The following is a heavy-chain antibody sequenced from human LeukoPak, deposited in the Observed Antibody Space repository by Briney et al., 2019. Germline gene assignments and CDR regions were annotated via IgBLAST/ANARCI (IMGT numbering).Heavy chain of an antibody. D-gene: IGHD5-24*01. Sequence: GVSVRVSCKASGGTFSSNAISWVRQAPGQGLEWMGGIIPIFGTANYAQKFQGRVTITTDESTSTAYMELSSLRSEDTAVYYCARTSCRDGYNYNYYYMDVWGKGTTVTVSS. J-gene: IGHJ6*03. CDR2: IIPIFGTA. V-gene: IGHV1-69*05. CDR1: GGTFSSNA. CDR3: ARTSCRDGYNYNYYYMDV.